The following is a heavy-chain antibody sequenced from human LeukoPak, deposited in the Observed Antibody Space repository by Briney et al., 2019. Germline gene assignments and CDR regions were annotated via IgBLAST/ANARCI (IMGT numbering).Heavy chain of an antibody. V-gene: IGHV1-2*02. J-gene: IGHJ4*02. CDR1: GYTFTGYY. CDR3: ARDRGYSYGYLPDY. D-gene: IGHD5-18*01. Sequence: ASVKVSCKASGYTFTGYYMHWVRQAPGQGLEWMGWINPNSGGTNYAQKLQGRVTMTRDTSISTAYMELSRLRSDDTAVYYCARDRGYSYGYLPDYWGQGTLVTVSS. CDR2: INPNSGGT.